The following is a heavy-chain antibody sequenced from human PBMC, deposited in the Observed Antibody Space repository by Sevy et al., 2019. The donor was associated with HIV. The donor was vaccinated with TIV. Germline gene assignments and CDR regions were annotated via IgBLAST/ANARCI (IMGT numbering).Heavy chain of an antibody. J-gene: IGHJ4*02. Sequence: GGSLRVSCAASGFTFSSYSMNWVRQAPGKGLEWVSSISSSSSYIYYADSVKGRFTISRDNAKNSLYLQMNSLRAEDTAAYYCARDAGVDTARYYFDYWGQGTLVTVSS. CDR1: GFTFSSYS. CDR2: ISSSSSYI. D-gene: IGHD5-18*01. CDR3: ARDAGVDTARYYFDY. V-gene: IGHV3-21*01.